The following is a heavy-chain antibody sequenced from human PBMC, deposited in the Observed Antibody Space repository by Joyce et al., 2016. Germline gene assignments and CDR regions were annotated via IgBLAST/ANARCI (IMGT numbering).Heavy chain of an antibody. CDR1: GSIFSGYA. V-gene: IGHV3-30*04. Sequence: QEQLEESGGGVVQPGTSLRLSCTASGSIFSGYAMNWVRQAPGKGLEWVAIISYDGPNKFYADSVMGRFTISRDNYKNTLFLQMNSLTIEDAGVYYCARRSGIPAGRRPGAFDMWGQGTVVTVSS. CDR3: ARRSGIPAGRRPGAFDM. CDR2: ISYDGPNK. J-gene: IGHJ3*02. D-gene: IGHD6-13*01.